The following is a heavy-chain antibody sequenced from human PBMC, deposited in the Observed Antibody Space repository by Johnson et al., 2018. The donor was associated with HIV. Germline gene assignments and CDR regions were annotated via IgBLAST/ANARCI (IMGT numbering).Heavy chain of an antibody. CDR3: AKDLRVYTCDAFDI. J-gene: IGHJ3*02. CDR1: GFTFSSYG. D-gene: IGHD5/OR15-5a*01. CDR2: ISYDGTNK. Sequence: QVQLVESGGGVVQPGRSLRLSCAASGFTFSSYGMHWVRQAPGKGLEWVAVISYDGTNKYYADSVTGRFTISRDNSKNTLYLQMNSLRAEDTAVYYCAKDLRVYTCDAFDIWGQGTMVTVSS. V-gene: IGHV3-30*18.